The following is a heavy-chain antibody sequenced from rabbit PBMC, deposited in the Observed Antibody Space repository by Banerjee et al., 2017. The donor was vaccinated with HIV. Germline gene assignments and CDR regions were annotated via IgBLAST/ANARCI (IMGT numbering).Heavy chain of an antibody. V-gene: IGHV1S45*01. D-gene: IGHD1-1*01. CDR2: IYAGSSART. Sequence: QEQLEESGGDLVKPEGSLTLTCTASGFSFSNGYVMCWVRQAPGKGLEWIACIYAGSSARTYYASWATGRFTTSKTSSTTVTLQMTSLTAADTATYFCARDGVGGWNFKLWGPGTLVTVS. CDR1: GFSFSNGYV. CDR3: ARDGVGGWNFKL. J-gene: IGHJ4*01.